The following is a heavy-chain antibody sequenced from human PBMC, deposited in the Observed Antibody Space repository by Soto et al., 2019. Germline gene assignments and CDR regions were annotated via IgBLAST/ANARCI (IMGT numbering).Heavy chain of an antibody. D-gene: IGHD6-19*01. J-gene: IGHJ6*02. V-gene: IGHV4-59*01. CDR3: ARVVAVAGTLYYYYGMDV. CDR2: IYYSGST. Sequence: SETLSLTCTVSGGSISSYYWSWIRQPPGKGLEWIGYIYYSGSTNYNPSLKSRVTISVDTSKNQFSLKLSSVTAADTAVYYCARVVAVAGTLYYYYGMDVWGQGTTVTVSS. CDR1: GGSISSYY.